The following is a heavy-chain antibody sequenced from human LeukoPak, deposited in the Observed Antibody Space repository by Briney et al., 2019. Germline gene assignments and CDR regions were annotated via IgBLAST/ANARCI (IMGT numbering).Heavy chain of an antibody. J-gene: IGHJ4*02. Sequence: PSETLSLTCTVSGGSISSYYWSWIRQPPGKGLEWIGYIYYSGSTNYNPSLKSRVTISVDTSKNQFSLKLSSVTAADTAVYYCARGLYGSGSYYVYYWGQGTLVTVSS. V-gene: IGHV4-59*12. CDR2: IYYSGST. D-gene: IGHD3-10*01. CDR3: ARGLYGSGSYYVYY. CDR1: GGSISSYY.